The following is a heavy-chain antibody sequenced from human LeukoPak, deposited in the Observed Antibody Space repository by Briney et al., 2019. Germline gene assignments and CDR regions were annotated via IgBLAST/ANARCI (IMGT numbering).Heavy chain of an antibody. CDR1: GGSISSSSYY. Sequence: SETLSLTCTVSGGSISSSSYYWGWIRQPPGKGLEWIGSIYYSGSTYYNPSLKSRVTISVDTSKNQFSLKLSSVTAADTAMYYCARAYYDILTGYPIGWYFDLWGRGTLVTVSS. CDR3: ARAYYDILTGYPIGWYFDL. V-gene: IGHV4-39*07. D-gene: IGHD3-9*01. J-gene: IGHJ2*01. CDR2: IYYSGST.